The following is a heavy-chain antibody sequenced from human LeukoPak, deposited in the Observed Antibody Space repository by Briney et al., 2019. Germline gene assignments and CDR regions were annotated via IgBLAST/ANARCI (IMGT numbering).Heavy chain of an antibody. Sequence: PGGSLRLSCAASGFTFSSYAMSWVRQAPGKGQEWVSAISGSGGSTYYADSVKGRFTISRDNSRNTLYLQMNSLRAEDTAVYYCARRDGYNSVPDYWGQGTLVTVSS. CDR1: GFTFSSYA. CDR3: ARRDGYNSVPDY. CDR2: ISGSGGST. J-gene: IGHJ4*02. D-gene: IGHD5-24*01. V-gene: IGHV3-23*01.